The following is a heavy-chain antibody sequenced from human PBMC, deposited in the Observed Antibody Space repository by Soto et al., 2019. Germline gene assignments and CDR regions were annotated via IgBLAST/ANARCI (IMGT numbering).Heavy chain of an antibody. CDR1: GYTFTNYW. V-gene: IGHV5-51*01. D-gene: IGHD6-19*01. CDR2: IYPGDSDT. CDR3: ATPYSSDWPHL. J-gene: IGHJ4*02. Sequence: EVQLLQSGAEVKKPGESLKISCKGSGYTFTNYWIGWVRQMPGKGLEWVGLIYPGDSDTRYSPSFQGQVTISADKSISTAYLQWSSLKASDTAMYYCATPYSSDWPHLWGQGTLVTVSS.